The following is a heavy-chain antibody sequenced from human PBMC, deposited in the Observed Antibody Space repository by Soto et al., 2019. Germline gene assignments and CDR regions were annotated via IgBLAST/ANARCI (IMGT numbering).Heavy chain of an antibody. CDR2: IYHSGST. D-gene: IGHD3-10*01. V-gene: IGHV4-4*02. Sequence: QVQLQESGPGLVKPSGTLSLTCAVSGGSISSSNWWRWVRQPPGKGLKWIGEIYHSGSTNYNPPLKSRVTIAVDKSKNQFSLKLSSVTAADTAVYYCARVGLWCGEGGGWFDHWGQGTLVTVSS. J-gene: IGHJ5*02. CDR1: GGSISSSNW. CDR3: ARVGLWCGEGGGWFDH.